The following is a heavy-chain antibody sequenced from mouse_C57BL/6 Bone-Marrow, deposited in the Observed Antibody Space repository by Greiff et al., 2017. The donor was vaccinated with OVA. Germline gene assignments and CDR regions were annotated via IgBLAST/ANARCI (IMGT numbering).Heavy chain of an antibody. CDR2: IYPRDGST. CDR3: ARRKGYDYDDGYFDY. CDR1: GYTFTSYD. V-gene: IGHV1-85*01. J-gene: IGHJ2*01. Sequence: QVQLQQSGPELVKPGASVKLSCKASGYTFTSYDINWVKQRPGQGLEWIGWIYPRDGSTKYNEKFKGRATLTVDTSSSTAYMELHSLTSEDSAVYFCARRKGYDYDDGYFDYWGQGTTLTVSS. D-gene: IGHD2-4*01.